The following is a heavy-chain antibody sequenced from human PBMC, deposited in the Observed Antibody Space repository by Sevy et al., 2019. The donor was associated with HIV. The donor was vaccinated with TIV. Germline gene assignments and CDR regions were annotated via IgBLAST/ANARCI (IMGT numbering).Heavy chain of an antibody. CDR3: ASASPDIVVVPAAISEYFQH. CDR2: ISSSGSTI. Sequence: GGSLRLSCAASGFTFSDYYMSWIRQAPGKGLEWVSYISSSGSTIYYADSVKGRFTISRDNAKNSLYLQMNSLRAQDTAEYYCASASPDIVVVPAAISEYFQHWGQGTLVTVSS. J-gene: IGHJ1*01. D-gene: IGHD2-2*02. CDR1: GFTFSDYY. V-gene: IGHV3-11*01.